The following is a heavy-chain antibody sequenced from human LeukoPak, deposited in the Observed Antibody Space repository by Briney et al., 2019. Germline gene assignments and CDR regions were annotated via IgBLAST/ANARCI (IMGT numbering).Heavy chain of an antibody. D-gene: IGHD3-3*01. V-gene: IGHV3-72*01. CDR2: TRNKANSYTT. CDR1: GFTFSDHY. CDR3: ARGPYYDFWSGLSFEKGFDY. J-gene: IGHJ4*02. Sequence: PGGSLRLSCAASGFTFSDHYMDWVRQAPGKGLEWVGRTRNKANSYTTEYAASVKGRFTISRDDSKNSLYLQMNSLKTEDTAVYYCARGPYYDFWSGLSFEKGFDYWGQGTMVTVSS.